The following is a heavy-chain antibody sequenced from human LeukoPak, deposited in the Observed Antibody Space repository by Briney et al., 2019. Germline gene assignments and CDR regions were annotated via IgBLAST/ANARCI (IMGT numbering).Heavy chain of an antibody. D-gene: IGHD3-22*01. V-gene: IGHV1-46*01. CDR2: INPSGGST. CDR3: ARDSPYYYDSSGYYGAIRY. Sequence: ASVKVSCKASGYTFTSYYMHWVRQAPGQGLEWMGIINPSGGSTSYAQKFQGRVTMTRDTSTSTVYMELSSLRSEDTAVYYCARDSPYYYDSSGYYGAIRYWGQGTLATVSS. J-gene: IGHJ4*02. CDR1: GYTFTSYY.